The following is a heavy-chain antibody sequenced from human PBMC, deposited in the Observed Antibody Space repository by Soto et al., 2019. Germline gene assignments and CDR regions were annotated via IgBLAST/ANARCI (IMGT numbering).Heavy chain of an antibody. D-gene: IGHD6-19*01. CDR1: GGSISSSSYY. CDR2: IYYSGST. Sequence: LEPLSLTCTVVGGSISSSSYYCGWIHQTPGKGLEWIGSIYYSGSTYYNPSLKSRVTISVDTSKNQFSLKLSTVTAADTAVYYCASHAVHSSGFTDYWGQGTLVTVSS. J-gene: IGHJ4*02. V-gene: IGHV4-39*01. CDR3: ASHAVHSSGFTDY.